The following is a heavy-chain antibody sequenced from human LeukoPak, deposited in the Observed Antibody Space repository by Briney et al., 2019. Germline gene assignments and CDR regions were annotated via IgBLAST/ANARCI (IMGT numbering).Heavy chain of an antibody. CDR3: ARPMTAALGAFDI. CDR2: INPNTGGT. V-gene: IGHV1-2*02. Sequence: ASVKVSCKASGYTFTGYFMHWVRQAPGQGLEWMGWINPNTGGTNFAQKFQGRVTMTRDTSITTAYMEVSSLRSDDTAVYYCARPMTAALGAFDIWGQGTMVTVSS. J-gene: IGHJ3*02. CDR1: GYTFTGYF.